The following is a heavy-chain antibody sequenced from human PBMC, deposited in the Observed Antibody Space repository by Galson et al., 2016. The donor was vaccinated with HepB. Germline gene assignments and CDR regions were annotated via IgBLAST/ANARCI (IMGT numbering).Heavy chain of an antibody. J-gene: IGHJ3*02. CDR3: ARTPGYSGTWYDAFDI. Sequence: SLRLSCAASGFTFTRYTMSWVRQSPGKGLEWVSSISGGSSYKYYADSVEGRFTISRDNSKNSLYLQMNSLRAEDTAIYFCARTPGYSGTWYDAFDIWGPGTIVTVSS. CDR1: GFTFTRYT. V-gene: IGHV3-21*01. D-gene: IGHD6-13*01. CDR2: ISGGSSYK.